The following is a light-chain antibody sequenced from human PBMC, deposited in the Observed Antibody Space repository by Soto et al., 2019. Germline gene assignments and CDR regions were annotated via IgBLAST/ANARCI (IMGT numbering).Light chain of an antibody. J-gene: IGKJ5*01. CDR1: QSVSSN. CDR2: GAA. V-gene: IGKV3-15*01. Sequence: EIVMTQSPATLSVSPGERTTLSCRASQSVSSNLAWYQQKPGQAPRLLMHGAATRATGIPARFSGSGSGTEFTLTIGSLQSEDSAVYFCQQYSSWPLTFGQGTRLEIK. CDR3: QQYSSWPLT.